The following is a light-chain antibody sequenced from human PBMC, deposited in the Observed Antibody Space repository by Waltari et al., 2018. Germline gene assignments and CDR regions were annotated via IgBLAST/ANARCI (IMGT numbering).Light chain of an antibody. Sequence: QSVLTQPPSVSGAPGQRVTISCTGSSSNLGATYGVNWYQHLPGTAPKLLIFGDTNRPSGVPDRFSGSKSGTSASLAITGLQAEDEADYYCQSYDRSLSASIFGGGTKLIVL. V-gene: IGLV1-40*01. CDR3: QSYDRSLSASI. CDR1: SSNLGATYG. CDR2: GDT. J-gene: IGLJ2*01.